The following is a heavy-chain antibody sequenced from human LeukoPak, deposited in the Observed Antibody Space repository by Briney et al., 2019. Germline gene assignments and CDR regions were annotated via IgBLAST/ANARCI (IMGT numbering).Heavy chain of an antibody. CDR1: GGSFSGYY. D-gene: IGHD2-2*01. Sequence: SETLSLTCAVYGGSFSGYYWSWIRQPPGKGLEWIGEINHSGSTNYNPSLKSRDTISVDTSKNQFSLKLSSVTAADTAVYYCARGSPPQLGYCSSTSCYPFDYWGQGTLVTVSS. V-gene: IGHV4-34*01. CDR2: INHSGST. CDR3: ARGSPPQLGYCSSTSCYPFDY. J-gene: IGHJ4*02.